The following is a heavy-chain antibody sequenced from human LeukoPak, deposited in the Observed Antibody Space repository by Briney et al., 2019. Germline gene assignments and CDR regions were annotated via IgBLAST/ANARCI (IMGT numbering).Heavy chain of an antibody. CDR2: ISSNSSTI. V-gene: IGHV3-48*01. CDR1: GFTFSSYS. D-gene: IGHD3-22*01. Sequence: GGSLRLSCAASGFTFSSYSLNWVRQAPGKGLEWVSYISSNSSTIYYADSVKGRFTISRDNAKNSMYLQMNTLRAEDTAVYYCARDWGRSGYYADYWGQGTLDTVSS. CDR3: ARDWGRSGYYADY. J-gene: IGHJ4*02.